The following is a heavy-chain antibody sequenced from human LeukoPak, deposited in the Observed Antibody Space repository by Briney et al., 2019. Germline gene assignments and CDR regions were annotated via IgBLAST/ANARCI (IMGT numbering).Heavy chain of an antibody. CDR3: ARGGTTVAGTFWFDP. D-gene: IGHD6-19*01. V-gene: IGHV4-4*02. CDR1: GGSIGSGNW. J-gene: IGHJ5*02. CDR2: IYHSGST. Sequence: SETLSLTRAVSGGSIGSGNWWSWVRQPPRKGLEWIGEIYHSGSTNYNSSLKSRATISIDKSKNQFSLKLSSVTAADTAMYYCARGGTTVAGTFWFDPWGQGTLVTVSS.